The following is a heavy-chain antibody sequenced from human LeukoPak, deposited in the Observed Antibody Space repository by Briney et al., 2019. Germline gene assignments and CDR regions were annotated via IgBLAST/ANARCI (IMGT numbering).Heavy chain of an antibody. CDR2: IPYSGNT. J-gene: IGHJ4*02. V-gene: IGHV4-39*01. CDR1: GGSISSGDYY. D-gene: IGHD6-6*01. Sequence: SETLSLTCTVSGGSISSGDYYWSWIRQPPGQGLEWIGSIPYSGNTYYNPSLKSRVTISVDTSKNQFSLKLISVTAADTAVYYCADLYSGSGGNYWGQGTLVAVSS. CDR3: ADLYSGSGGNY.